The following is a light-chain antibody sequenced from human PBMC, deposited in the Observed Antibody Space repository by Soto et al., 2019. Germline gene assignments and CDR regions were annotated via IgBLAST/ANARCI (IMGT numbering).Light chain of an antibody. V-gene: IGLV7-46*01. CDR1: TGTVTSGHY. J-gene: IGLJ3*02. Sequence: QAVVTQETSMSVSPGGTVTLTCGSSTGTVTSGHYPYWFQQKPGQAPRTLIYDTSNKQSWTPARFSGSLLGGKAALTLSGAQPEDEADYYCLXPYSDAWVFGGGTKVTVL. CDR2: DTS. CDR3: LXPYSDAWV.